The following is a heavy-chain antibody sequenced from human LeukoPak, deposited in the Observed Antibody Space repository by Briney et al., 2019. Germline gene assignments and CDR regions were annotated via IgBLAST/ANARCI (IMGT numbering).Heavy chain of an antibody. J-gene: IGHJ4*02. Sequence: PGGSLRLSCAASGFTVSSNYMSWVRQDPGKGLEWVSVIYSGGSTYYADSVKGRFTISRDNTKNTLYLQMDSLRAEDTAVYYCARDINGDYSYWGQGTLVTVSS. D-gene: IGHD4-17*01. CDR1: GFTVSSNY. CDR2: IYSGGST. V-gene: IGHV3-53*01. CDR3: ARDINGDYSY.